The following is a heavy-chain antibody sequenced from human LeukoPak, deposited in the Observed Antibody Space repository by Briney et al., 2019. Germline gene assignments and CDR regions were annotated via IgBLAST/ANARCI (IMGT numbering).Heavy chain of an antibody. V-gene: IGHV3-21*01. D-gene: IGHD5-18*01. J-gene: IGHJ4*02. Sequence: MTGGSLRLSCAASGFTFSSYSMNWVRQAPGKGLESVSSISSSSSYIYYADSVKGRFTISRDNAKISLYLQMNSLRAEDTAVYYCASGGYSYGYRYPEFDYWGQGTLVTVSS. CDR2: ISSSSSYI. CDR1: GFTFSSYS. CDR3: ASGGYSYGYRYPEFDY.